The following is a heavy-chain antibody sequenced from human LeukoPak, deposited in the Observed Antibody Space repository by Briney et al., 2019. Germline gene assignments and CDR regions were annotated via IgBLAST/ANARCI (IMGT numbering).Heavy chain of an antibody. Sequence: PSETLSLTCTVSGDSVSNYYWSWIRQPPGKGLEWIGYIYYSGSTNYNPSLKSRVTISVDTSKNQFSLKLSSVTAADTAVYYCASGAARPDVYYYYMDVWGKGTTVTVSS. CDR2: IYYSGST. J-gene: IGHJ6*03. V-gene: IGHV4-59*02. D-gene: IGHD6-6*01. CDR3: ASGAARPDVYYYYMDV. CDR1: GDSVSNYY.